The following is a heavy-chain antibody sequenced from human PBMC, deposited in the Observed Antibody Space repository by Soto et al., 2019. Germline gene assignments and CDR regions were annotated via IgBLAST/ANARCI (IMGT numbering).Heavy chain of an antibody. Sequence: QVQLQESGPGLVKPSQTLSLTCTVSGGSISSGGYYWSWIRQHPGKGLEWIGYIYYSGSTYYNPSLKSRVTISVDTSKNQFSLKLSSVTAADTVVYYCARESQTYYYDSSGYYPGADWGQGTLVTVSS. V-gene: IGHV4-31*03. D-gene: IGHD3-22*01. CDR1: GGSISSGGYY. J-gene: IGHJ4*02. CDR3: ARESQTYYYDSSGYYPGAD. CDR2: IYYSGST.